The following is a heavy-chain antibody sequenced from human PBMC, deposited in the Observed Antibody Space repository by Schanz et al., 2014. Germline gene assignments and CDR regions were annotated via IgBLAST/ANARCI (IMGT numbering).Heavy chain of an antibody. J-gene: IGHJ6*02. V-gene: IGHV3-23*01. CDR3: AKGMGYCSGGTCCDCYYYRLDV. CDR1: GFTFNSYA. Sequence: DVQLLESGGGLVQPGGSLRLSCAASGFTFNSYAMTWVRQAPGKGLEWVSSISHSGGSKYYADSVKGRFTISRDNSENTLYLPVNSVSTDDRAVCYGAKGMGYCSGGTCCDCYYYRLDVWGQGTTVTDSS. CDR2: ISHSGGSK. D-gene: IGHD2-15*01.